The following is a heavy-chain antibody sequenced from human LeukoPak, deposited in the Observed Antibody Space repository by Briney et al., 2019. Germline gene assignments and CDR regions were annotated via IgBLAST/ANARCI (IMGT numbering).Heavy chain of an antibody. Sequence: GEGLKISFKGAGCSFTSYWIGWGRRMAGKGLEGRGMIYAGDSDTSYSPSFPGQVTISVVNSISTPYLQWSSLKASDTAMYYCTIAPSPYSSSWYRDYWGQGTLVTVSS. CDR2: IYAGDSDT. J-gene: IGHJ4*02. D-gene: IGHD6-13*01. CDR1: GCSFTSYW. V-gene: IGHV5-51*01. CDR3: TIAPSPYSSSWYRDY.